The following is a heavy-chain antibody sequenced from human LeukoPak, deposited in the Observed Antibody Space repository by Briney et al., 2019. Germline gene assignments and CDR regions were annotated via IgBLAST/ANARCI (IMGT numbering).Heavy chain of an antibody. D-gene: IGHD3-10*01. Sequence: GGSLRLSCAASGFTFSSYGMNWVRQAPGKGLEWVSYISSSSSTIYYADSVKGRFTISRDNAKNSLYLQMNSLRAEDTALYYCAKGGGSGSGSSFDYWGQGTLVTVSS. CDR3: AKGGGSGSGSSFDY. J-gene: IGHJ4*02. CDR2: ISSSSSTI. V-gene: IGHV3-48*04. CDR1: GFTFSSYG.